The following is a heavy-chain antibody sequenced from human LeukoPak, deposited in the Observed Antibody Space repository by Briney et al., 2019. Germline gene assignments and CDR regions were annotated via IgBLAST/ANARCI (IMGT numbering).Heavy chain of an antibody. D-gene: IGHD3-10*01. V-gene: IGHV3-33*01. J-gene: IGHJ4*02. Sequence: GGSLRLSCAASGFTFSSYGMHWVRQAPGKGLEWVAVIWYDGSNKYYADSVKGRFTISRDNSKNTLYLQMNSLRAEDTAVYYCARDGPFREFPHNLLAYFDYWGQGTLVTVSS. CDR1: GFTFSSYG. CDR2: IWYDGSNK. CDR3: ARDGPFREFPHNLLAYFDY.